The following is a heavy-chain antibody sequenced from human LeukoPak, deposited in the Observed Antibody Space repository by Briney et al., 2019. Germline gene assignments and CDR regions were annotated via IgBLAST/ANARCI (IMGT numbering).Heavy chain of an antibody. Sequence: PSETLSLTCTVSGASISSRSYYWGWIRQPPGKGLEWIGTIYYSGSTYYNPSLKSRVTISVDTSKNQFSLKLISVTAADTAVYFCARHKGSGSYSSDYWGQGTLVTVSS. CDR1: GASISSRSYY. V-gene: IGHV4-39*01. CDR2: IYYSGST. D-gene: IGHD1-26*01. CDR3: ARHKGSGSYSSDY. J-gene: IGHJ4*02.